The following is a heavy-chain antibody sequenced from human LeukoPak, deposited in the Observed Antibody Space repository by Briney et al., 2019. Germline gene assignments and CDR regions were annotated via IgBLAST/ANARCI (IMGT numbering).Heavy chain of an antibody. J-gene: IGHJ4*02. V-gene: IGHV1-24*01. CDR3: ATEGKMVRGVYTDY. Sequence: ASVKVSCKVSGYTLTELSMHWVRQAPGKGLEWMGRFDPEDGETIYAQKFQGRVTMTADTSTDTVYMELSSLRSEDTAVYYCATEGKMVRGVYTDYWGQGTPVTVSS. D-gene: IGHD3-10*01. CDR2: FDPEDGET. CDR1: GYTLTELS.